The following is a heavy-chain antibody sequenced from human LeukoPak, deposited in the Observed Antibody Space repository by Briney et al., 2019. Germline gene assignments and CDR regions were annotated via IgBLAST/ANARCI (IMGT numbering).Heavy chain of an antibody. CDR1: GYTFTGYY. CDR2: INPNSGGT. V-gene: IGHV1-2*02. J-gene: IGHJ4*02. D-gene: IGHD3-22*01. CDR3: ARESDYDSSGYPTVPFDY. Sequence: ASVKVSCKASGYTFTGYYMHWVRQAPGQGLEWMGWINPNSGGTNYAQKFQGRVTMTRDTSTSTVYMELSSLRSEDTAVYYCARESDYDSSGYPTVPFDYWGQGTLVTVSS.